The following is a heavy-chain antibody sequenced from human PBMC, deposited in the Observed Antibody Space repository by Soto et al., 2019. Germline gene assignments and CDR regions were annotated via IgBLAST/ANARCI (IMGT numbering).Heavy chain of an antibody. CDR3: ARVKYYYDSSGAFDY. CDR2: INPNSGGT. D-gene: IGHD3-22*01. Sequence: QVQLVQSGAEVKKPGASVKVSCKASGYTFTGYYMHWVRQAPGQGLEWMGWINPNSGGTNYAQKFQGRVTMTRDTSISTAYMELSRLRSDDTAVYYCARVKYYYDSSGAFDYWGQGTLVTVSS. CDR1: GYTFTGYY. V-gene: IGHV1-2*02. J-gene: IGHJ4*02.